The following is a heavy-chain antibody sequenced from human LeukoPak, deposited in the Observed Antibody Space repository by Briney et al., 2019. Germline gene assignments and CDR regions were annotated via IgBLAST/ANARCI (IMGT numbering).Heavy chain of an antibody. V-gene: IGHV1-2*02. CDR2: IDPNSGGT. Sequence: ASVKVSCKASGYTFTGYYMHWVRQAPGQGLEWMGWIDPNSGGTNYAQKFQGRVTMTRDTSISTAYMELSRLRSDDTAVYYCARVKDRISMVRGVLSPQNYYYYYMDVWGKGTTVTVSS. CDR1: GYTFTGYY. J-gene: IGHJ6*03. D-gene: IGHD3-10*01. CDR3: ARVKDRISMVRGVLSPQNYYYYYMDV.